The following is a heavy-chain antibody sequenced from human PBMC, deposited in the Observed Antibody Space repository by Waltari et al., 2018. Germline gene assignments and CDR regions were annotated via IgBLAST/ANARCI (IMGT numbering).Heavy chain of an antibody. V-gene: IGHV4-39*01. Sequence: QLQLQESGPGLVKPSETLSFTCTVSGGSISSSSYYWGWIRQPPGKGLEWIGSIYYSGGTYYNPSLKSRGTISVDTSKNQFSLKLSSVTAADTAVYYCATKRESSASGFDYWGQGTLVTVSS. CDR3: ATKRESSASGFDY. J-gene: IGHJ4*02. CDR2: IYYSGGT. D-gene: IGHD6-19*01. CDR1: GGSISSSSYY.